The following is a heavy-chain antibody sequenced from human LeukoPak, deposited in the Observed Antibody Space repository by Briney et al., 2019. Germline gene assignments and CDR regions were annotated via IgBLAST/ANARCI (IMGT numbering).Heavy chain of an antibody. J-gene: IGHJ6*02. CDR1: GGLISSSGNFY. D-gene: IGHD1-20*01. V-gene: IGHV4-39*01. CDR3: ARQGAITARRTHYYAMDV. Sequence: PSETLSLTCSVSGGLISSSGNFYWGWIRQVPGKGLEWIGSVYYTGYSYDNPSLKSRVTVSVDTSKNQFSLKLNSVTAADTAIYYCARQGAITARRTHYYAMDVWGPGTRSPSP. CDR2: VYYTGYS.